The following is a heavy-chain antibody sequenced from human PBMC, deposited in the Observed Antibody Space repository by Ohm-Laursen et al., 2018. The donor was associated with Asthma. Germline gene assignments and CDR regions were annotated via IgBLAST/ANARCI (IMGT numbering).Heavy chain of an antibody. Sequence: SDTLSLTCTVSAGSISSGGYYWSWIRQHPGKGLEWIGYIYYSGSTYYNPSLKSRVTISVNTSKNQFSLKLSSVTAADTAVYYCARYYDILTGYYFDYWGQGTLVTVSS. V-gene: IGHV4-31*02. CDR3: ARYYDILTGYYFDY. J-gene: IGHJ4*02. CDR2: IYYSGST. D-gene: IGHD3-9*01. CDR1: AGSISSGGYY.